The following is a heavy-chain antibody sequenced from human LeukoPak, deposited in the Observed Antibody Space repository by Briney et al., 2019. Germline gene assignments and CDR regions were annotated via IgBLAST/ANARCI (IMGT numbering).Heavy chain of an antibody. D-gene: IGHD5-12*01. CDR2: ISAFNGNT. J-gene: IGHJ4*02. Sequence: ASVKVSCKASGYMFNIYGISWVRQAPGQGLEWMGWISAFNGNTNYARNFQDRVTMTTDTSTSTAYMELTSLRSDGTAVYYCARSPPSTGYDRFDTWGQGTLVTVSS. CDR3: ARSPPSTGYDRFDT. V-gene: IGHV1-18*01. CDR1: GYMFNIYG.